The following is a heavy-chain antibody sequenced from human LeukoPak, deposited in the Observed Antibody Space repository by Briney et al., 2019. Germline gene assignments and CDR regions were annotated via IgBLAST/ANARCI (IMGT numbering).Heavy chain of an antibody. CDR3: ARGSMVRGVINGLGDY. Sequence: ASVKVSCKASGGTFSSYAISWVRQAPGQGLEWMGGIIPIFGTANYAQKFQGRVTMTRDTSISTAYMELSRLRSDDTAVYYCARGSMVRGVINGLGDYWGQGTLVTVSS. D-gene: IGHD3-10*01. CDR2: IIPIFGTA. CDR1: GGTFSSYA. J-gene: IGHJ4*02. V-gene: IGHV1-69*05.